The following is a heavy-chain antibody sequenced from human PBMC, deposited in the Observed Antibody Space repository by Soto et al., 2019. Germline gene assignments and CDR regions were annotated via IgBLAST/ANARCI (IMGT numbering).Heavy chain of an antibody. Sequence: QVQLVQSGAEVKKPGASVRVSCKASGYTFTSHYIHWVRQAPGQGLEWMAIVNPTGGSTNYAQKFQGRITVTFDTSTSTVFMELNSLRYEDTAVYYCARHLAAGDSWGQGTLVTVSS. CDR3: ARHLAAGDS. CDR2: VNPTGGST. J-gene: IGHJ4*02. V-gene: IGHV1-46*03. D-gene: IGHD6-25*01. CDR1: GYTFTSHY.